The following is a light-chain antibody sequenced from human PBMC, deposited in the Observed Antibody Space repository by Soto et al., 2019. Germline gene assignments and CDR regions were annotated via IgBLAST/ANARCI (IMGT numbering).Light chain of an antibody. CDR2: EVS. CDR1: SSDVGGYNY. Sequence: QSALTQPVSVSGSPGQSITISCTGTSSDVGGYNYVSWYQQHPGKAPKLMIYEVSNRPSGVSNRFSGSKSGNTASLTISGLQAEDEADYYCSSYTSSSPLVFGTGTKVTVL. J-gene: IGLJ1*01. CDR3: SSYTSSSPLV. V-gene: IGLV2-14*01.